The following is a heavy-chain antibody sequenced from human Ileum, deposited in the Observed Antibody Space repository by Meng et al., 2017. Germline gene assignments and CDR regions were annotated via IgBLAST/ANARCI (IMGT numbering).Heavy chain of an antibody. CDR2: IYSSGST. Sequence: QVPLQESGPGLVKPSQPLSLTCTVSGGSISSGGFYWSWIRQHPGKGLEWIGYIYSSGSTYYNPSLKSLVSISVDTSKNQFSLKLSSVTAADTAVYYCARGPGRGSGSGSFDYWGQGTLVTVSS. CDR1: GGSISSGGFY. V-gene: IGHV4-31*01. D-gene: IGHD3-10*01. J-gene: IGHJ4*02. CDR3: ARGPGRGSGSGSFDY.